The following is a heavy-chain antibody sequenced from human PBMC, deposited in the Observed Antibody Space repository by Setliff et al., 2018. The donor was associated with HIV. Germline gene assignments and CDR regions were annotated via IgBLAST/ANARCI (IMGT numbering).Heavy chain of an antibody. V-gene: IGHV3-7*01. J-gene: IGHJ4*02. CDR1: KFIFSSAW. Sequence: GGSLRLSCVASKFIFSSAWMGWVRQAPAKGLEWVANISPDGSATYYVDSVKGRFTISRDNAKNSLYLQMNSLRAEDTAMYYCARDWRHGYDLNFDYWGQGTLVTVSS. CDR2: ISPDGSAT. D-gene: IGHD5-12*01. CDR3: ARDWRHGYDLNFDY.